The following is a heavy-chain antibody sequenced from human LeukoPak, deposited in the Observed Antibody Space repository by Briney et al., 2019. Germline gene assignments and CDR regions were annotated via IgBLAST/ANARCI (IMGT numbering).Heavy chain of an antibody. CDR1: GYTFTGYY. D-gene: IGHD2-2*01. Sequence: ASVKVSCKASGYTFTGYYMHWVRQAPGQGLEWMGWINPNSGGTNYAQKFQGWVTMTRDTSISTAYMELSRLGSDDTAVYYCARGVRQRYCSSTSCYSGYYGMDVWGQGTTVTVSS. V-gene: IGHV1-2*04. CDR3: ARGVRQRYCSSTSCYSGYYGMDV. J-gene: IGHJ6*02. CDR2: INPNSGGT.